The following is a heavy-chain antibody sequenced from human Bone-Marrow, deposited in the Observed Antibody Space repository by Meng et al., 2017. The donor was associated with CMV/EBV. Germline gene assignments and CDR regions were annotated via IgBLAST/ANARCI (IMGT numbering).Heavy chain of an antibody. CDR3: ASPRSVRATLVGFHYYYGMDV. V-gene: IGHV1-2*02. CDR2: INFNGADT. D-gene: IGHD1-26*01. Sequence: GESLKISCAASGFSFSNSVMHWVRQAPGQGLEWMGWINFNGADTDYAQKFQGRVTMTRDTSISTAYMELSSLRSDDTAVYFCASPRSVRATLVGFHYYYGMDVWGQGTTVTVSS. J-gene: IGHJ6*02. CDR1: GFSFSNSV.